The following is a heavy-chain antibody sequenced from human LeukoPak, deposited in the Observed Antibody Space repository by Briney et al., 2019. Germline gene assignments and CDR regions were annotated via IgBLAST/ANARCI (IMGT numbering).Heavy chain of an antibody. CDR2: MNPNSGNT. Sequence: ASVKVSCKASGYTFTSYDINRVRQATGQGLEWMGWMNPNSGNTGYAQKFQGRVTITRNTSISTAYMELSSLRSEDTAVYYCARSGTAPSDFDYWGQGTLVTVSS. CDR1: GYTFTSYD. D-gene: IGHD1-1*01. J-gene: IGHJ4*02. CDR3: ARSGTAPSDFDY. V-gene: IGHV1-8*03.